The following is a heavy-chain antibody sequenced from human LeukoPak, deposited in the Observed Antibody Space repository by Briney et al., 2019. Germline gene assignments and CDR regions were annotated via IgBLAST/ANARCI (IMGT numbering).Heavy chain of an antibody. CDR1: GDSVSSNSAA. J-gene: IGHJ5*02. Sequence: SQTLSLTCAISGDSVSSNSAAWNWIRQSPSRGLGWLGRTYYRSKWCNDYAVSVKSRITINPDTSKNQFSLQLNSVTPEDTAVYYCAREEWNLVLNWFDPWGQGTLVTVSS. D-gene: IGHD3-3*01. V-gene: IGHV6-1*01. CDR3: AREEWNLVLNWFDP. CDR2: TYYRSKWCN.